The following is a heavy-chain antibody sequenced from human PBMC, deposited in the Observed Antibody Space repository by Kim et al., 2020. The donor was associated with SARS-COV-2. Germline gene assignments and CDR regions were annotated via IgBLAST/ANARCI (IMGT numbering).Heavy chain of an antibody. Sequence: ASVKVSCKASGYTFTGYYMHWVRQAPGQGLEWMGWINPNSGGTNYAQKFQGRVTMTRDTSISTAYMELSRLRSDDTAVYYCATRGHCSSTSCYSYYYYYMDVWGKGTTVTVSS. CDR2: INPNSGGT. CDR1: GYTFTGYY. J-gene: IGHJ6*03. CDR3: ATRGHCSSTSCYSYYYYYMDV. D-gene: IGHD2-2*01. V-gene: IGHV1-2*02.